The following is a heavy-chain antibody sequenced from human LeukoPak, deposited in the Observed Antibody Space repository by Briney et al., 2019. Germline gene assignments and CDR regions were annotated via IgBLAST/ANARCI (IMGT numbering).Heavy chain of an antibody. V-gene: IGHV4-59*08. CDR3: ARYPAVADAFDI. D-gene: IGHD6-19*01. CDR2: VFSTGST. J-gene: IGHJ3*02. CDR1: GDSIRSYY. Sequence: SETLSLTCTVSGDSIRSYYWSWIRRPPGKGLEWIGYVFSTGSTSYNPSLKSRVTMSVDTSKNQFSLKLSSVTAADTAVYYCARYPAVADAFDIWGQGTMVTVSS.